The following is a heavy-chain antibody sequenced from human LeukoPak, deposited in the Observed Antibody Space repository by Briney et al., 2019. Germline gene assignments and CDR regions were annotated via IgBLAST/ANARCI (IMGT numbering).Heavy chain of an antibody. CDR3: ASAPNENYFDF. Sequence: GGSLRLSCAASGFTFSSYWMSWVRQAPGKGLELVANINQDGSAKDYGGSVEGRFTISRDNAKNSLYLQMNSLTAEDTAVYFCASAPNENYFDFWGQGTLVTVSS. J-gene: IGHJ4*02. V-gene: IGHV3-7*01. CDR2: INQDGSAK. CDR1: GFTFSSYW.